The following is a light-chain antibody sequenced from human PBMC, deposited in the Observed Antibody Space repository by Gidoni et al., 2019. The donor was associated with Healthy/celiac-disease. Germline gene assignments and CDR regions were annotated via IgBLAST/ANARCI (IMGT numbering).Light chain of an antibody. CDR2: AAS. CDR1: QGIRND. V-gene: IGKV1-6*01. CDR3: LQDYNYPFT. Sequence: AIQMTQSPSSLSASVGDRVTIPCRASQGIRNDLVCYQQKQGKAPKLLIYAASSLQSGVLSRFSGSGSGTDVTLTISSLQPEDFATYYCLQDYNYPFTFGPGTKVDIK. J-gene: IGKJ3*01.